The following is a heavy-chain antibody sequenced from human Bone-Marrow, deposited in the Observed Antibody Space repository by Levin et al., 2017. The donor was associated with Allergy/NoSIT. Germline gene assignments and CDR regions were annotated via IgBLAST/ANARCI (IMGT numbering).Heavy chain of an antibody. V-gene: IGHV3-11*05. Sequence: PGGSLRLSCAASGFTFSDYYMSWIRQAPGKGLEWVSYISSSSSYTNYADSVKGRFTISRDNAKNSLYLQMNSLRAEDTAVYYCARDRGDTAMVFDYYYYMDVWGKGTTVTVSS. CDR1: GFTFSDYY. D-gene: IGHD5-18*01. J-gene: IGHJ6*03. CDR2: ISSSSSYT. CDR3: ARDRGDTAMVFDYYYYMDV.